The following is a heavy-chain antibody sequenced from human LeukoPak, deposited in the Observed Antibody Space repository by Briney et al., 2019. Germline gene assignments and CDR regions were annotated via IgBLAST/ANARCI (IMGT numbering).Heavy chain of an antibody. V-gene: IGHV4-39*07. J-gene: IGHJ4*02. CDR2: IYHTGST. CDR1: GGSISSGDYY. D-gene: IGHD4-11*01. CDR3: ARVGDYSNYVLSY. Sequence: SETLSLTCTVSGGSISSGDYYWGWIRQPPGKGLEWIGSIYHTGSTYYNPSLKSRVTISVDTSKNQFSLKLSSVTAADTAVYYCARVGDYSNYVLSYWGQGTLVTVSS.